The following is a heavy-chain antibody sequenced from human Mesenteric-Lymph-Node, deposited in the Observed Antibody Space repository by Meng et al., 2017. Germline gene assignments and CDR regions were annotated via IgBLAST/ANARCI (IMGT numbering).Heavy chain of an antibody. CDR2: IWYDGSNK. Sequence: GGSLRLSCAASGFTFSSYGMHWVRQAPGKGLEWVAVIWYDGSNKYYADSVKGRFTISRDNSKNTLYLQMNSLRAEDTAVYYCAAAYSSGWLFDYWGQGTLVTVSS. D-gene: IGHD6-19*01. CDR1: GFTFSSYG. CDR3: AAAYSSGWLFDY. J-gene: IGHJ4*02. V-gene: IGHV3-33*01.